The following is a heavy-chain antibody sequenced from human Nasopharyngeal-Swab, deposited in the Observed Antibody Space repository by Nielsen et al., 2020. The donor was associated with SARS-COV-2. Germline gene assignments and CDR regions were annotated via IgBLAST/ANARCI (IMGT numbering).Heavy chain of an antibody. V-gene: IGHV4-59*12. CDR2: IYCSGST. D-gene: IGHD3-3*01. CDR1: GGSISSYY. J-gene: IGHJ3*02. CDR3: ARGGGLEYYDFWSGYSQTSDAFDI. Sequence: SETLSLTCTVSGGSISSYYWSWIRQPPGKGLEWIGYIYCSGSTNYNPSLKSRVTISVDTSKNQFSLKLSSVTAADTAVYYCARGGGLEYYDFWSGYSQTSDAFDIWGQGTMVTVSS.